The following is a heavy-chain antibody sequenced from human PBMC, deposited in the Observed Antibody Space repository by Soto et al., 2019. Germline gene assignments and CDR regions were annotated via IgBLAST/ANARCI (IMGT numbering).Heavy chain of an antibody. V-gene: IGHV3-53*01. J-gene: IGHJ4*02. CDR1: VFTVISNY. CDR2: LYSGGSA. CDR3: TSGVVPITH. Sequence: GWSLRLSCASSVFTVISNYMTWVRQAPGKGLGWVSVLYSGGSAYYADSVRGRFSISRDNSKNTLYLQMDRLRAEDTAIYYCTSGVVPITHWGQGTLVTVSS. D-gene: IGHD3-16*01.